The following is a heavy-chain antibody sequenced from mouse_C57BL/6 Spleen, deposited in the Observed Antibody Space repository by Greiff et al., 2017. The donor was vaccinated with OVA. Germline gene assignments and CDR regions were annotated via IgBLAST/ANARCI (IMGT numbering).Heavy chain of an antibody. J-gene: IGHJ4*01. CDR2: INPNNGGT. Sequence: VQLQQSGPELVKPGASVKISCKASGYTFTDYYMNWVKQSHGKSLEWIGDINPNNGGTSYNQKFKGKATLTVDKSSSTAYMELRSLTSEDSAVYYCARRSYYGNYPGAMDYWGQGTSVTVSS. CDR1: GYTFTDYY. CDR3: ARRSYYGNYPGAMDY. V-gene: IGHV1-26*01. D-gene: IGHD2-10*01.